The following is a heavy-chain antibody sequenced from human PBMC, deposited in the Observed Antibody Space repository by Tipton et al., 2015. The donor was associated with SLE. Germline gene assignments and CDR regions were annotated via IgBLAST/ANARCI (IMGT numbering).Heavy chain of an antibody. CDR3: ARDPPSSYYYGMDV. D-gene: IGHD3-16*01. CDR2: TNPSGNT. CDR1: GGSFSGYS. V-gene: IGHV4-34*01. J-gene: IGHJ6*02. Sequence: GLVKPSETLSLTCAVYGGSFSGYSWSWIRQPPGKGLEWIGQTNPSGNTNYNPSLKSRVTISVDTSKNQFSLKLSSVTAADTAVYYCARDPPSSYYYGMDVWGQGSTVTVSS.